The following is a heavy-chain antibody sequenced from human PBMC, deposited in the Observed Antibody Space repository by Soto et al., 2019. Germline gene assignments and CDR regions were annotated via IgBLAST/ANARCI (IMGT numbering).Heavy chain of an antibody. Sequence: RLSCAASGFTFSNAWMSWVRQAPGKGLEWVGRIKSKTDGGTTDYAAPVKGRFTISRDDSKNTLYLQMNSLKTEDTAVYYCTTDVEQFGFDYWGQGTLVTVSS. D-gene: IGHD3-16*01. CDR2: IKSKTDGGTT. V-gene: IGHV3-15*01. J-gene: IGHJ4*02. CDR3: TTDVEQFGFDY. CDR1: GFTFSNAW.